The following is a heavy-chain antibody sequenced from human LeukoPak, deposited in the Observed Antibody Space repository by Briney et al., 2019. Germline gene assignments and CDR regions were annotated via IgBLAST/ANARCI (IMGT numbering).Heavy chain of an antibody. CDR2: IYYSGGT. V-gene: IGHV4-39*07. CDR1: GGSISSSSYY. D-gene: IGHD2-15*01. Sequence: SETLSLTCTVSGGSISSSSYYWGWIRQPPGKGLEWIGSIYYSGGTYYNPSLKSRVTISVDTSKNQFSLKLSSVTAADTAVYYCARGGNEGYCRGGNCFHFDYWGQGTLVTVSS. CDR3: ARGGNEGYCRGGNCFHFDY. J-gene: IGHJ4*02.